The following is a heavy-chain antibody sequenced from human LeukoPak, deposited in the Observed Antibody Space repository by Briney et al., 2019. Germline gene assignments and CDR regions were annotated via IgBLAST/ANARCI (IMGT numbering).Heavy chain of an antibody. CDR3: ASPTYYYDSSGSPFDY. D-gene: IGHD3-22*01. Sequence: GASVKVSCKASGYTFTSYGISWVRQAPGQGLEWMGWISAYNGNTNYAQKLQGRVTITADKSTSTAYMELSSLRSEDTAVYYCASPTYYYDSSGSPFDYWGQGTLVTVSS. CDR2: ISAYNGNT. J-gene: IGHJ4*02. V-gene: IGHV1-18*01. CDR1: GYTFTSYG.